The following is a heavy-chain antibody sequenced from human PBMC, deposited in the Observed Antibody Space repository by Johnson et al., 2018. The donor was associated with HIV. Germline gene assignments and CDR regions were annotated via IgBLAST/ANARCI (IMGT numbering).Heavy chain of an antibody. D-gene: IGHD3-22*01. CDR2: IGTGGDT. CDR3: ARDRGYYDSSGGDAFDI. CDR1: GFTFYEYD. V-gene: IGHV3-66*02. Sequence: EVQLVESGGGLVQRGGSLRLSCVASGFTFYEYDVSWVRQVPGKGLEWVSGIGTGGDTHYPDSVKRRFTISRDNSKNTLYLQMNSLRAEDTAVYYCARDRGYYDSSGGDAFDIWGQGTMVTVSS. J-gene: IGHJ3*02.